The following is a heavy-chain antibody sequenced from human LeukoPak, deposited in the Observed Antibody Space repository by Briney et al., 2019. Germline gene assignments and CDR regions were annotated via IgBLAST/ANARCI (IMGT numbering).Heavy chain of an antibody. V-gene: IGHV4-39*07. CDR2: IYYSGST. CDR1: GGSISSSSYY. Sequence: PSETLSLTCTVSGGSISSSSYYWGWIRQPPGKGLEWIGSIYYSGSTYYNPSLKSRVTISVDASKNQFSLRLSSVTAADTAVYYCARQGGQYGGNYWFDPWGQGTLVTVSS. CDR3: ARQGGQYGGNYWFDP. D-gene: IGHD4-23*01. J-gene: IGHJ5*02.